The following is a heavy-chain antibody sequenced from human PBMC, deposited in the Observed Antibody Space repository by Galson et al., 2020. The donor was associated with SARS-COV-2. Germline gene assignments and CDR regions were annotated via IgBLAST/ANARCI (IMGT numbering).Heavy chain of an antibody. V-gene: IGHV3-7*01. Sequence: GGSLRLSCADSGLSFKIYWMNWVRQAPGKGLEWVASLNQDGSVKYYVDSVKGRFTISRDDAKNSLLLQMNSLRAEDTAVYYCARGMYYYDIINWGQGTLVTVS. J-gene: IGHJ4*02. D-gene: IGHD3-22*01. CDR2: LNQDGSVK. CDR3: ARGMYYYDIIN. CDR1: GLSFKIYW.